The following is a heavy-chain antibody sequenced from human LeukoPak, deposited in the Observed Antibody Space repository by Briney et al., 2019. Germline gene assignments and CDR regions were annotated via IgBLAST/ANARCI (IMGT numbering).Heavy chain of an antibody. CDR1: GGSFSGYY. D-gene: IGHD5-18*01. J-gene: IGHJ4*02. CDR3: ARDLGYSYGYVFDY. Sequence: PSETLSLTCAVYGGSFSGYYWSWIRQPPGKGLEWIGEINHSGSTNYDPSLKSRVTISVDTSKNQFSLKLSSVTAADTAVYYCARDLGYSYGYVFDYWGQGTLVTVSS. V-gene: IGHV4-34*01. CDR2: INHSGST.